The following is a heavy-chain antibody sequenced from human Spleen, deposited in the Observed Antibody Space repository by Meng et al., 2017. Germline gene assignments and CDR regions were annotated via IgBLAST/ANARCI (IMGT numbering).Heavy chain of an antibody. J-gene: IGHJ2*01. V-gene: IGHV3-7*01. Sequence: GESLKISCAASGFSFSDYWMSWVRQAPGKGLEWVANIKQDESEKNYVDSVKGRFTISRDNSKNTLYLQMNSLRAEDTAVYYCARDGGVTMVRGARNWYFDLWGRGTLVTVSS. D-gene: IGHD3-10*01. CDR2: IKQDESEK. CDR1: GFSFSDYW. CDR3: ARDGGVTMVRGARNWYFDL.